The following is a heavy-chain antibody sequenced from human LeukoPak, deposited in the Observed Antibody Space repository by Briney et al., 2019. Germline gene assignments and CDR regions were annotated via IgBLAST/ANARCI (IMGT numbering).Heavy chain of an antibody. CDR3: ARVRKYSSGWYKSYYGMDV. CDR1: SGSISSYY. D-gene: IGHD6-19*01. J-gene: IGHJ6*02. CDR2: IYTSGST. Sequence: PSETLSLPCTISSGSISSYYWSWIRQPAGKGLEWIGRIYTSGSTNYNPSLKSRVTMSVDTSKNQFSLKLSSVTAADTAVYYCARVRKYSSGWYKSYYGMDVWGQGTTVTVSS. V-gene: IGHV4-4*07.